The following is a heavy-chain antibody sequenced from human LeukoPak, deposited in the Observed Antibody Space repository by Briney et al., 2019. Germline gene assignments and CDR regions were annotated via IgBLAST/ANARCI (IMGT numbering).Heavy chain of an antibody. CDR1: GGSFSGYY. J-gene: IGHJ4*02. CDR2: INHSGST. V-gene: IGHV4-34*01. D-gene: IGHD1-26*01. CDR3: ASVRGSGSYFRWYYFDY. Sequence: SETLSLTCAVYGGSFSGYYWSWIRQPPGKGLEWIGEINHSGSTNYNPPLKSRVTISVDTSKNQFSLKLSSVTAADTAVYYCASVRGSGSYFRWYYFDYWGQGTLVTVSS.